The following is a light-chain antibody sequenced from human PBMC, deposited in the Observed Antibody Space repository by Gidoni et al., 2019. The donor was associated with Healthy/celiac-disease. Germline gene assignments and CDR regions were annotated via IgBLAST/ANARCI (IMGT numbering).Light chain of an antibody. Sequence: EIVLTQSPATLSLSPGERATLPCRASQSVSSYLAWYQQKPGQAPRLLIYDASNRATGIPARFSGSGSGTDFTLTISSLEPEDVAVYYCQQRSNWPTFGQGTKLEIK. CDR3: QQRSNWPT. V-gene: IGKV3-11*01. CDR2: DAS. J-gene: IGKJ2*01. CDR1: QSVSSY.